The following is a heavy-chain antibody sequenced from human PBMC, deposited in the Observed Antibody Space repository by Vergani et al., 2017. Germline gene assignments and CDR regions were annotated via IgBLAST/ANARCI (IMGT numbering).Heavy chain of an antibody. D-gene: IGHD2-2*02. CDR1: GFTFSTYA. CDR3: VRDRGLCAGGRCYTEAWDY. J-gene: IGHJ4*02. V-gene: IGHV3-30*03. CDR2: VSFDGTNE. Sequence: VQLLQSGGDLVQPWGSLRLSCAASGFTFSTYAMSWVRQAPGKGLEWVVGVSFDGTNEYYPDLVKGRFTISRDIAKNTLYLQVRSLRLEDTGVYHCVRDRGLCAGGRCYTEAWDYWGQGTPVTVSS.